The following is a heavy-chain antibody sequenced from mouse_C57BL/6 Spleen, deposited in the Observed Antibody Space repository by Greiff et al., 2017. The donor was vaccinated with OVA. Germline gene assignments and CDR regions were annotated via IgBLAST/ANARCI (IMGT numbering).Heavy chain of an antibody. D-gene: IGHD1-1*01. Sequence: QVHVKQSGAELVKPGASVKLSCKASGYTFTSYWMQWVKQRPGQGLEWIGEIDPSDSYTNYNQKFKGKATLTVDTSSSPACMQLSSLTTEDSAVYYCARSDYCGSSRDYFDYWGQGTTLTVSS. CDR1: GYTFTSYW. J-gene: IGHJ2*01. V-gene: IGHV1-50*01. CDR2: IDPSDSYT. CDR3: ARSDYCGSSRDYFDY.